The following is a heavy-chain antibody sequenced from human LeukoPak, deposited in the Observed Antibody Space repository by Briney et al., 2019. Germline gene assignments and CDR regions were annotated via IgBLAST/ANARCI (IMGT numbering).Heavy chain of an antibody. J-gene: IGHJ1*01. D-gene: IGHD3-9*01. V-gene: IGHV3-23*01. CDR2: ISGNGGGT. CDR3: AKDTYYDILTGYRYTEYFQH. Sequence: GGSLRLSCAASGFTFRSYAMSWVRQAPGKGLEWVSAISGNGGGTYYADSVKGRFTISRDNSKNTLYLQMNSLRAEDTAVYYCAKDTYYDILTGYRYTEYFQHWGQGTLVTVSS. CDR1: GFTFRSYA.